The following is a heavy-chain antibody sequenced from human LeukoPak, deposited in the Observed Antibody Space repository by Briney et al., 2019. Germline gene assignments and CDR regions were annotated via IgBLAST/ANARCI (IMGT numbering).Heavy chain of an antibody. J-gene: IGHJ1*01. CDR3: VKVGAPGVAALFHH. V-gene: IGHV3-48*03. CDR2: ISSSGSMI. Sequence: PEGSLRLSCAASGFLFSSYDMNWVRQAPGKGLEWVSHISSSGSMIYYADSVKGRFTISRDVSKNTLYLQMNSLRGKDAAVYSLVKVGAPGVAALFHHCGQGTLVTVSS. CDR1: GFLFSSYD. D-gene: IGHD2-15*01.